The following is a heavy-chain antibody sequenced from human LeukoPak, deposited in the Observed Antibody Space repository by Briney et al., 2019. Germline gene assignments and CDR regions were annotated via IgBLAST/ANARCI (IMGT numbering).Heavy chain of an antibody. Sequence: GGSLRLSCAASGFTFSSHGMNWVREAPGKGLEWVSGISLSVGTTYYTDSVKGGFTISRSNSKNTLYLQMNSLRAEDTAVYYCARDFLGIDWFDPWGQGTLVTVSS. CDR1: GFTFSSHG. CDR2: ISLSVGTT. CDR3: ARDFLGIDWFDP. V-gene: IGHV3-23*01. J-gene: IGHJ5*02. D-gene: IGHD1-14*01.